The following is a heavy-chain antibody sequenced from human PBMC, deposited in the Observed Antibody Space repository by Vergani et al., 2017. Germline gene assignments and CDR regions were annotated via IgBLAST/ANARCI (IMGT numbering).Heavy chain of an antibody. CDR2: IDHTGRP. CDR3: ARVNTETNGHLYYYYYMDV. Sequence: QVQLQQWGGGLLKPSETLSLTCVVTGGSFTSYHWTWIRQSPGEGLEWVGDIDHTGRPDYNPSLKSRLTVSVDKSRNQFSLTLNSVTATDTAIYFCARVNTETNGHLYYYYYMDVWGQGTAVTVS. J-gene: IGHJ6*03. V-gene: IGHV4-34*01. D-gene: IGHD4-11*01. CDR1: GGSFTSYH.